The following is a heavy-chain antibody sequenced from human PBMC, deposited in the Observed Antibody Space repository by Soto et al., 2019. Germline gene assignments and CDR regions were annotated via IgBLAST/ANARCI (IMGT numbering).Heavy chain of an antibody. J-gene: IGHJ4*02. CDR3: ARGPSAAYIYGHNWGHFDY. V-gene: IGHV3-74*03. Sequence: GGSLRLSCAASGFMFSDYWMHWVRQAPGKGLDWVSRIKNDGTGTMYADSVKGRLSISRDNAKNTLYLRMNSLSAADTAIYYCARGPSAAYIYGHNWGHFDYWGQGILVTVSS. D-gene: IGHD5-18*01. CDR1: GFMFSDYW. CDR2: IKNDGTGT.